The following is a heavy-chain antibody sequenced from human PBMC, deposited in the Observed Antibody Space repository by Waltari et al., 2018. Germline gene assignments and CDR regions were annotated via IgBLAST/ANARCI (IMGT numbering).Heavy chain of an antibody. CDR2: IYYSRST. CDR1: GGPSASGDSS. J-gene: IGHJ4*02. V-gene: IGHV4-30-4*01. Sequence: QGQLEEWGPGLVKPQRTWCLSWNVSGGPSASGDSSRSWVRGRPGNGLEWIEYIYYSRSTYYNPTLKSRFTISVDTSKNQFSLKLSSETASDTAVYYCARVRDGYNSGSDYLDYWGQGTLVTVSS. CDR3: ARVRDGYNSGSDYLDY. D-gene: IGHD1-26*01.